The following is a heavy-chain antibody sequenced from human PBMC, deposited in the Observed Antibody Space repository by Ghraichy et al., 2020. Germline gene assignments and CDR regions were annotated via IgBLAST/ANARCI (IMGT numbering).Heavy chain of an antibody. Sequence: TLSLTCTVSGGSISSGGYYWSWILQHPGKGLEWLGYIYYSGSTSYNPSLKSRVTISVDTSKNQFSLKLSSVTGADTAMYYCARRSGYIVGGMDVWGQGTTVTVSS. V-gene: IGHV4-31*03. CDR3: ARRSGYIVGGMDV. D-gene: IGHD3-3*01. J-gene: IGHJ6*02. CDR1: GGSISSGGYY. CDR2: IYYSGST.